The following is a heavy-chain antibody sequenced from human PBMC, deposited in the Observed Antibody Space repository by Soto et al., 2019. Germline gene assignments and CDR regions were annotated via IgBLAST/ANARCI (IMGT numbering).Heavy chain of an antibody. J-gene: IGHJ4*02. CDR1: GFTFSSYA. D-gene: IGHD6-13*01. V-gene: IGHV3-7*04. Sequence: GGSLRLSCAASGFTFSSYAMTWVRQAPGKGLEWVANINPDGSEKYSVDSVKGRFTIYRDNVKNSLYLQMNNLRAEDTAVYFCARGYTSSPLFEDYFDYWGQGALVTVSS. CDR3: ARGYTSSPLFEDYFDY. CDR2: INPDGSEK.